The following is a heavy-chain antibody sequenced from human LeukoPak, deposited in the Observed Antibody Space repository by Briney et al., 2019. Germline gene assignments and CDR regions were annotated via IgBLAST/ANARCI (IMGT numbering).Heavy chain of an antibody. CDR3: ARGGYYYGSGSYPY. CDR1: GGSISSHY. CDR2: IYYSGST. J-gene: IGHJ4*02. V-gene: IGHV4-59*11. Sequence: SETLSLTCTVSGGSISSHYWSWIRQPPGKGLEWIGYIYYSGSTNYNPSLKSRVTISVDTSKTQFSLKLSSVNAADTAVYYCARGGYYYGSGSYPYWGQGTLVTVSS. D-gene: IGHD3-10*01.